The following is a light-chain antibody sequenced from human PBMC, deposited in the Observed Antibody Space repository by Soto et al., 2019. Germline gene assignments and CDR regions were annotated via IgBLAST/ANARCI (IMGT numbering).Light chain of an antibody. CDR3: SSYTSISPCV. CDR1: SSDVGGYNY. Sequence: QSALTQPASVSGSPGQSITISCTGTSSDVGGYNYVSWYQQHPGKAPKLMIYEVSNRPSGVSNRFSGSKSGDTASLNISGLQAEEEADYYCSSYTSISPCVFGTGTKVTVL. CDR2: EVS. V-gene: IGLV2-14*01. J-gene: IGLJ1*01.